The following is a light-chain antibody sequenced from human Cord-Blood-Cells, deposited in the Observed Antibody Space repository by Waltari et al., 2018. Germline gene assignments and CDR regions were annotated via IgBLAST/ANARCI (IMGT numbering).Light chain of an antibody. Sequence: QSVLTQPPSASGTPWQRVTISCSGSSSNIGSNYVYWYQQLPGTAPKLRIYRNNGRPSGVPGGFSGSKSGTSASLAISGLRSEDEADYYCAAWDDSLSGWVFGGGTKLTVL. V-gene: IGLV1-47*01. CDR2: RNN. CDR3: AAWDDSLSGWV. J-gene: IGLJ3*02. CDR1: SSNIGSNY.